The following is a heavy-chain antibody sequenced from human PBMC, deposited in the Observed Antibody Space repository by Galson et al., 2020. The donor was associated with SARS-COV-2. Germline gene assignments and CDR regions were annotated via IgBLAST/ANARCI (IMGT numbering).Heavy chain of an antibody. CDR3: AKVADYSRACDY. CDR1: GFTFDNYA. CDR2: ISYDGSDK. J-gene: IGHJ4*02. D-gene: IGHD2-15*01. Sequence: GGSLRLSCAASGFTFDNYAIHWVRQAPGKGLEWVSFISYDGSDKDYADSVKGRFTISRDSYKSTVSLQMNSLRTEDTAMYYCAKVADYSRACDYGGQGTLVTVSS. V-gene: IGHV3-30*02.